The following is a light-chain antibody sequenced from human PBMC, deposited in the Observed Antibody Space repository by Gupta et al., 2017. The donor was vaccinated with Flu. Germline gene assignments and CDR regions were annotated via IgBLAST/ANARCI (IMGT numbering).Light chain of an antibody. Sequence: SYELTRPPSVSVSPGQTASVTCSGETLGDKFACWYLQKPGQSPVLVIYQDTKRPSGIPERFSGSNSGNTATLTTTGTQAVDEADYYCQAWDSSTAYYVFGTGTKVTVL. CDR3: QAWDSSTAYYV. J-gene: IGLJ1*01. CDR1: TLGDKF. V-gene: IGLV3-1*01. CDR2: QDT.